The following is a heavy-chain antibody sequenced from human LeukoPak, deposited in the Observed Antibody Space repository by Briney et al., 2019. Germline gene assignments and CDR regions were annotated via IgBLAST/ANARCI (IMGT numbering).Heavy chain of an antibody. Sequence: GASVKVSCKASGYTFTSYDINWVRQATGQGLEWMGWMNPNSGNTGYARKFQGRVTMTRNTSISTAYMELSSLRSEDTAVYYCARGMGSSWYIDPWGQGTLVTVSS. D-gene: IGHD6-13*01. CDR1: GYTFTSYD. J-gene: IGHJ5*02. CDR3: ARGMGSSWYIDP. V-gene: IGHV1-8*01. CDR2: MNPNSGNT.